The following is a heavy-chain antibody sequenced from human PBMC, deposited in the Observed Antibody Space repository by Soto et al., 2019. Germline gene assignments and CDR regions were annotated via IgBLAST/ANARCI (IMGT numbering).Heavy chain of an antibody. CDR2: INSDGSST. CDR3: ARGLDEWGNTSVI. J-gene: IGHJ3*02. V-gene: IGHV3-74*01. Sequence: EVQLLESGGGLVQPGGSLRLSCAASGFTFGSHGMHWVRQAPGKGLVWVSRINSDGSSTTYADSVKGRFTISRDDAKSTLYRQMNSLRAEDTAVYYCARGLDEWGNTSVIWGQGTLVTVSS. CDR1: GFTFGSHG. D-gene: IGHD1-26*01.